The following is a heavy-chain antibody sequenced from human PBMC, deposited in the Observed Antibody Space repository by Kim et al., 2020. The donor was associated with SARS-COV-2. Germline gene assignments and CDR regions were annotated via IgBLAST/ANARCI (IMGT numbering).Heavy chain of an antibody. Sequence: GGSLRLSCAASGFTFSSYSMNWVRQAPGKGLEWVSSISSSSSYIYYVDSVKGRFTISRDNAKNSLYLQMNSLRAEDTAVYYCARAGRITMIVVVEGGAFDIWGQGTMVTVSS. CDR1: GFTFSSYS. D-gene: IGHD3-22*01. CDR2: ISSSSSYI. V-gene: IGHV3-21*01. J-gene: IGHJ3*02. CDR3: ARAGRITMIVVVEGGAFDI.